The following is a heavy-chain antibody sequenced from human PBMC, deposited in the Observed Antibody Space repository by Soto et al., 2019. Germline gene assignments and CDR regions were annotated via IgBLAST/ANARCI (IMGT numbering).Heavy chain of an antibody. CDR2: INPNSGGT. Sequence: ASVKVSCKASGYTFTGYYMHWVRQAPGQGLEWMGWINPNSGGTNYAQKFQGWVTMTRDTSISTAYMELSRLRSDDTAVYYCAKKGVIWFGELHDAFDIWGQGTMVTVSS. CDR1: GYTFTGYY. CDR3: AKKGVIWFGELHDAFDI. V-gene: IGHV1-2*04. J-gene: IGHJ3*02. D-gene: IGHD3-10*01.